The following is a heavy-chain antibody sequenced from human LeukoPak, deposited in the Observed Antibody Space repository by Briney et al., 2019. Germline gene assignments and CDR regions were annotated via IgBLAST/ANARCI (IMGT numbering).Heavy chain of an antibody. CDR1: GFTFSGYS. D-gene: IGHD3-22*01. Sequence: PGGSLRLSCAASGFTFSGYSMNWVRQAPGKGLEWVSYISGSSSTIYYADSVKGRFTISRDNAKNSLYLQMNSLRAEDTAVYYCARDWYYYDSSGYRPFDYWGQGTLVTVSS. V-gene: IGHV3-48*04. J-gene: IGHJ4*02. CDR2: ISGSSSTI. CDR3: ARDWYYYDSSGYRPFDY.